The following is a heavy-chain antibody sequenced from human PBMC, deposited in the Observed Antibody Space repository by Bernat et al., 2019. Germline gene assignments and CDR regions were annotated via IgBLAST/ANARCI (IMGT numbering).Heavy chain of an antibody. D-gene: IGHD2-15*01. V-gene: IGHV3-21*01. CDR3: ARDIGCSGGSCYYYYGMDV. J-gene: IGHJ6*02. CDR1: GFTFSSYI. Sequence: EVQLVESGGGLVKPGGSLRLSCAASGFTFSSYIMNWVRQAPGKGLEWVSSISSSSSYIYYADSVKGRFTISRDNAKNSLYLQMNSLRAEDTAVYYCARDIGCSGGSCYYYYGMDVWGQGTTVTISS. CDR2: ISSSSSYI.